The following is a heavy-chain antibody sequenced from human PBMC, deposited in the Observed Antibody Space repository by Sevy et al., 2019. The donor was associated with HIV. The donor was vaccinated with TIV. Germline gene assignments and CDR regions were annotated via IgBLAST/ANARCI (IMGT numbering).Heavy chain of an antibody. Sequence: GGSLRLSCAASGFTFSSYWMSWVRQAPGKGLEWVANIKQDGSEKYYVDSVKGRFTISRDNAKNSLYLQMNSLRAEDTAVYYCARDVLLWFGEGAFHIWGQGTMVTVSS. J-gene: IGHJ3*02. CDR3: ARDVLLWFGEGAFHI. CDR1: GFTFSSYW. V-gene: IGHV3-7*01. D-gene: IGHD3-10*01. CDR2: IKQDGSEK.